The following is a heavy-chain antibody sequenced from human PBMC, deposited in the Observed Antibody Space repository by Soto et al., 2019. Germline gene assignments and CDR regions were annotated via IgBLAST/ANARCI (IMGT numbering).Heavy chain of an antibody. Sequence: QLHLQESGPGLVKPSETLSLTCTVSGGSISSSTYFWGWIRQPPGKGLEWIGNVYYGGTTYYNPSLKSRVTISVETSTGQFSLKLSSVTAADTAVYYCAGGDYYHSGGYYFYYYTMDVWGQGTTVTVSS. J-gene: IGHJ6*02. CDR3: AGGDYYHSGGYYFYYYTMDV. D-gene: IGHD3-22*01. CDR2: VYYGGTT. V-gene: IGHV4-39*01. CDR1: GGSISSSTYF.